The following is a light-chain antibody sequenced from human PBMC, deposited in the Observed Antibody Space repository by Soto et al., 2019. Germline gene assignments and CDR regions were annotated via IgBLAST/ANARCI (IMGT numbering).Light chain of an antibody. V-gene: IGKV3-20*01. CDR3: QQYYSYPLT. CDR2: GAS. J-gene: IGKJ4*01. Sequence: EIVLTQSPGTLSLSPGEGGTLSCRASQSVSSNFLAWYQHKPGRAPRLLIFGASTRATGIPDRFSGSGSGTDFTLTISRLEPEDFATYYCQQYYSYPLTFGGGTKVDIK. CDR1: QSVSSNF.